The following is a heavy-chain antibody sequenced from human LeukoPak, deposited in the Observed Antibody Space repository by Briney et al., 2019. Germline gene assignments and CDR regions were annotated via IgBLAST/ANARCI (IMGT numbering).Heavy chain of an antibody. CDR3: ARGRHQDVGASSFDY. V-gene: IGHV3-33*01. CDR1: GFTFSTYG. CDR2: MWNDGSNT. Sequence: PGRSLRLSCAASGFTFSTYGMHWVRQAPGNGLEWVSFMWNDGSNTYYADSVKGRFTISRDNSKNTLYLQMNSLRAEDTAVYYCARGRHQDVGASSFDYSGQRALV. J-gene: IGHJ4*02. D-gene: IGHD1-26*01.